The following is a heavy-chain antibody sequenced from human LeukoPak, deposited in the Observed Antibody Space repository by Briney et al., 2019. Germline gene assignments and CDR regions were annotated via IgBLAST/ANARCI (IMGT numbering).Heavy chain of an antibody. Sequence: SETLSLTCTVSGGSISSYYWSWIRQPPGKGLEWIGYIYYSGRTNYNPSLKSRVTISVDTSKNQFSLKLSSVTAADTAVYYCASSDYLSRTFDYWGQETLVTVSS. J-gene: IGHJ4*02. CDR3: ASSDYLSRTFDY. D-gene: IGHD3-22*01. CDR2: IYYSGRT. CDR1: GGSISSYY. V-gene: IGHV4-59*01.